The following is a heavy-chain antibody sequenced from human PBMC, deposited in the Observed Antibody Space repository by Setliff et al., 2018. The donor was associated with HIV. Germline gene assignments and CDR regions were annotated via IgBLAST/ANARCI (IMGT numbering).Heavy chain of an antibody. D-gene: IGHD6-6*01. Sequence: ASVKVSCKAIGYMILGYRMNWVRQAPGQGLEWIGRISPNNGAAEYAPKFQGRVSMTLDTSISTAYLEIPRLTSDDAAVYFCARPRVFDSFDVWGQGAKVTVSS. CDR2: ISPNNGAA. CDR3: ARPRVFDSFDV. CDR1: GYMILGYR. J-gene: IGHJ3*01. V-gene: IGHV1-2*06.